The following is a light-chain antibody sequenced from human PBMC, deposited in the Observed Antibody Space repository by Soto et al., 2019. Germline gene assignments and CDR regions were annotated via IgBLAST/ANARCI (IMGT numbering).Light chain of an antibody. CDR2: WAS. CDR1: QSVLYSSNNKNY. Sequence: IGMTQSPGSLAVYLGERATINCKSSQSVLYSSNNKNYLAWYQQKPGQPPKLLIYWASTRESGVPDRFSGSGSGTDFTLTISSLQAEDVAVYYCQQYYSTPITFGQGTRLEIK. J-gene: IGKJ5*01. CDR3: QQYYSTPIT. V-gene: IGKV4-1*01.